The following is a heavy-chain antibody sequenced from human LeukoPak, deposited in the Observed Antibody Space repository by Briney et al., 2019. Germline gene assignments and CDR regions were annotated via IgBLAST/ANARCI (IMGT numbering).Heavy chain of an antibody. Sequence: TSETLSLTCTVSGGSISSSSYYWGWIRQPPGKGLEWIGSIYYSGSTYYNPSLKSRVTISVDTSKNQFSLKLSSVTAADTAVYYCARPDRIRYSGSYYDYWGQGTLVTVSS. J-gene: IGHJ4*02. CDR2: IYYSGST. D-gene: IGHD1-26*01. CDR3: ARPDRIRYSGSYYDY. V-gene: IGHV4-39*01. CDR1: GGSISSSSYY.